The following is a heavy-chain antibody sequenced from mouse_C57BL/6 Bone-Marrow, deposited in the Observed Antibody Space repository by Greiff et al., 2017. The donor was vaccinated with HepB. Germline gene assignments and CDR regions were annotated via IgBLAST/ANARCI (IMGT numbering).Heavy chain of an antibody. J-gene: IGHJ4*01. V-gene: IGHV1-81*01. CDR1: GYTFTSYG. CDR2: IYPRSGNT. Sequence: VQLQESGAELARPGASVKLSCKASGYTFTSYGISWVKQRTGQGLEWIGEIYPRSGNTYYNEKFKGKATLTADKSSSTAYMELRSLTSEDSAVYFCARTYYSNYYYAMDYWGQGTSVTVSS. CDR3: ARTYYSNYYYAMDY. D-gene: IGHD2-5*01.